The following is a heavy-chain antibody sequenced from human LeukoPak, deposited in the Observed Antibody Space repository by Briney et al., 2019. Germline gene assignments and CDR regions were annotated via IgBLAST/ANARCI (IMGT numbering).Heavy chain of an antibody. CDR1: GGSISSGGYY. Sequence: SQTLSLTCTVSGGSISSGGYYWSWIRQPPGKGLEWIGYIYHSGSTYYNPSLKSRVTISVDRSKNQFSLKLSSVTAADTAVYYCARDGGTRDAFDIWGQGTMVTVSS. CDR2: IYHSGST. CDR3: ARDGGTRDAFDI. V-gene: IGHV4-30-2*01. J-gene: IGHJ3*02. D-gene: IGHD2-15*01.